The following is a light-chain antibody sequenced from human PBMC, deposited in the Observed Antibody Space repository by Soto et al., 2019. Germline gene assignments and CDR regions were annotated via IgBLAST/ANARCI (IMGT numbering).Light chain of an antibody. Sequence: QSALTQPASVSGSPGQSIAISCTGTRSDVGAYNYVSWYQQHPGKAPKLMISEVTNRPSGVSDRFSGSKAGNTASLTISGLKADDEADYYCSSFTSRFTFVFGTGTKLTVL. CDR3: SSFTSRFTFV. CDR1: RSDVGAYNY. J-gene: IGLJ1*01. CDR2: EVT. V-gene: IGLV2-14*01.